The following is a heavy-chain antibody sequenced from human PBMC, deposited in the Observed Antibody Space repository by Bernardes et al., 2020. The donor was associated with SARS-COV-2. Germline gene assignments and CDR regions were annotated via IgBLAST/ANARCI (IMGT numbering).Heavy chain of an antibody. CDR1: GFTFSRYA. J-gene: IGHJ5*02. CDR3: AKFSGAAAGTHWFDP. D-gene: IGHD6-13*01. V-gene: IGHV3-23*01. Sequence: GGYLSLPRAVSGFTFSRYAMSWVRPAPGKGLEWVSALSGGGGSTYYADSVKGRFTISRDNSKNTLYLQMNSLRAEDTAVYYCAKFSGAAAGTHWFDPWGQGTLVTVSS. CDR2: LSGGGGST.